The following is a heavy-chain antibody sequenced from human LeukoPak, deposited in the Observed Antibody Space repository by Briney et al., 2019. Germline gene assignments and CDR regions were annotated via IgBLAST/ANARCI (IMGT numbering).Heavy chain of an antibody. CDR3: ARDSVPHYYDSSGYYGSTDNFDY. D-gene: IGHD3-22*01. CDR1: GYTFTGYY. Sequence: ASVKVSCKASGYTFTGYYMHWVRQAPGQGLEWMGRTNPNSGGTNYAQTFQGRVTMTRDTSISTAYMELSRLRSDDTAVYYCARDSVPHYYDSSGYYGSTDNFDYWGQGTLVTVSS. CDR2: TNPNSGGT. J-gene: IGHJ4*02. V-gene: IGHV1-2*06.